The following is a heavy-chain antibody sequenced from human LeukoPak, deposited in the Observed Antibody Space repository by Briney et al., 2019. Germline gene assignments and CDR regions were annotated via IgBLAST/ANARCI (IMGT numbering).Heavy chain of an antibody. CDR2: ISGSASST. J-gene: IGHJ4*02. Sequence: GGSLRLSCAASGFTFSNYAMSWVRQAPGKGLEWVTAISGSASSTYYADSVKGRFTISRDNSKNTLYLQMNSLRADDTAVYYCAREDYYDSGSNDYWGQGTLVTVSS. V-gene: IGHV3-23*01. CDR3: AREDYYDSGSNDY. CDR1: GFTFSNYA. D-gene: IGHD3-22*01.